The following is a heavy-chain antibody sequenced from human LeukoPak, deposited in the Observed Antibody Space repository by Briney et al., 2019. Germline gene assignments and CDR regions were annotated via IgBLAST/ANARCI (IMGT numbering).Heavy chain of an antibody. J-gene: IGHJ3*02. CDR3: VTSSGYSTSWGAFDI. CDR2: MSANSGGT. Sequence: ASVKVSCKASVYTFTHYYMHWVRQAPGQGLEWMGWMSANSGGTNYAQRFQGRVTMTRDTSISTAYLDLSSLTSDDTAVYYCVTSSGYSTSWGAFDIWGQGTMVTVSS. D-gene: IGHD6-13*01. CDR1: VYTFTHYY. V-gene: IGHV1-2*02.